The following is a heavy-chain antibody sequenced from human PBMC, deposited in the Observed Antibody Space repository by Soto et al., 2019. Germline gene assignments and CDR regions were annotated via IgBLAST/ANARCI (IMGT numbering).Heavy chain of an antibody. Sequence: QVQVVQSGAEVKKPGYSVRVSCKASGGTSSSYAITWMRQAPGQGLEWMGGIIPILDTTDYSQKFQGRVTFTADESTSTVDMELSSLTSEDTAGYYCESGGTTVNRHFDFWGQGTRVTVSS. CDR3: ESGGTTVNRHFDF. CDR2: IIPILDTT. CDR1: GGTSSSYA. J-gene: IGHJ4*02. D-gene: IGHD4-4*01. V-gene: IGHV1-69*01.